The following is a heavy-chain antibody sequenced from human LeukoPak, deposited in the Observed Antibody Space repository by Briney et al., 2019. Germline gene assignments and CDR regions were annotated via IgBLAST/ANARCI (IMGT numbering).Heavy chain of an antibody. J-gene: IGHJ4*02. Sequence: GGSLRLSCAASGFFFRNYWMHWVRQAPGKGLVWVSRKGDGSHTSYADSVKGRFTISRDNARNTLYLQMNSLRAEDTAIYYCVRDGDAYNFDCWGQGTLVTVSS. D-gene: IGHD5-24*01. CDR2: KGDGSHT. CDR3: VRDGDAYNFDC. CDR1: GFFFRNYW. V-gene: IGHV3-74*01.